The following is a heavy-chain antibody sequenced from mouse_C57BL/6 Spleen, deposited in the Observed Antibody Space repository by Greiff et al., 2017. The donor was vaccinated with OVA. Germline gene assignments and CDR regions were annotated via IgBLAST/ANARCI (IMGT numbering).Heavy chain of an antibody. V-gene: IGHV1-66*01. Sequence: QVQLKESGPELVKPGASVKISCKASGYSFTSYYIHWVKQRPGQGLEWIGWIYPGSGNTKYNEKFKGKATLTADTSSSTAYMQLSSLTSEDSAVYDCARQLTGRYFDYWGQGTTLTVSS. J-gene: IGHJ2*01. CDR2: IYPGSGNT. CDR1: GYSFTSYY. D-gene: IGHD4-1*01. CDR3: ARQLTGRYFDY.